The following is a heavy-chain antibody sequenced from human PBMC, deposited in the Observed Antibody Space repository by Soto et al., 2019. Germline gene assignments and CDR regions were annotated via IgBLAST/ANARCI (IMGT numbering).Heavy chain of an antibody. D-gene: IGHD4-4*01. J-gene: IGHJ6*03. CDR1: GFTFSSYW. Sequence: GGSLRLSCAASGFTFSSYWMSWVRQAPGKGLEWVANIKQDGSEKYYVDSVKGRFTISRDNAKNSLYLQMNSLRAEDTAVYYCARGAKYDPTVRGRYYYYYMDVWGKGTTVTVSS. V-gene: IGHV3-7*01. CDR3: ARGAKYDPTVRGRYYYYYMDV. CDR2: IKQDGSEK.